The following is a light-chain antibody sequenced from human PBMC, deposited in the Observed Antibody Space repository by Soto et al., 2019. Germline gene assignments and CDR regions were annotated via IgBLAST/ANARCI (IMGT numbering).Light chain of an antibody. CDR2: EVS. CDR3: SSYRPRGPFV. CDR1: SSDVGGYSY. J-gene: IGLJ1*01. V-gene: IGLV2-14*01. Sequence: QSALTQPASVSGSPGQSIAISCTGTSSDVGGYSYVSWYQQLPGKAPKLLISEVSNRPSGVSHRFSGSKSGNTASLTISGLQAEDEADYYCSSYRPRGPFVFGTGTKLTVL.